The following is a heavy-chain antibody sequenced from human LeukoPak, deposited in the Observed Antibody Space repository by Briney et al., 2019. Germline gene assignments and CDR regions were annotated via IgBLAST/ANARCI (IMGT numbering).Heavy chain of an antibody. D-gene: IGHD1-26*01. CDR3: ARDAHRSGSYNFDY. V-gene: IGHV1-18*01. Sequence: ASVKVSCKASGYTFTTYGISWVRQAPGQGLEWMGWISGYNGNTNNAQKVQGRVTMTTDTSTSTAYMELRSLRSDDTAVYYCARDAHRSGSYNFDYWGQGTPVTVSS. J-gene: IGHJ4*02. CDR1: GYTFTTYG. CDR2: ISGYNGNT.